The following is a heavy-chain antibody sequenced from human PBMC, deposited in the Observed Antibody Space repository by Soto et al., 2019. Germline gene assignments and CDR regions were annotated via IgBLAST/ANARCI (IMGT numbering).Heavy chain of an antibody. CDR1: RFTFSIYW. Sequence: GGSLRLSCAASRFTFSIYWMSWVRQAPGKGLEWVSAISGSGGSTYYADSVKGRFTISRDNSKNTLYLQMNSLRAEDTAVYYCAKIETSRTTIFGVTDYWGQGTLVTVSS. J-gene: IGHJ4*02. CDR3: AKIETSRTTIFGVTDY. CDR2: ISGSGGST. D-gene: IGHD3-3*01. V-gene: IGHV3-23*01.